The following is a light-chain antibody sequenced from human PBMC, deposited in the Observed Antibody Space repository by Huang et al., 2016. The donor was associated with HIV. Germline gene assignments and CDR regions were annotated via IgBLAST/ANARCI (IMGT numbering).Light chain of an antibody. Sequence: DIQMTQSPSSLSASGGDRVTMSCRASQGIANHLAWYQQSPGKAPKLLIYAASALHSGVPSRFSGSGSGTEFALTISSLQPEDVATYFCQKYNSAPRTFGPGTKVEIK. J-gene: IGKJ3*01. CDR3: QKYNSAPRT. V-gene: IGKV1-27*01. CDR1: QGIANH. CDR2: AAS.